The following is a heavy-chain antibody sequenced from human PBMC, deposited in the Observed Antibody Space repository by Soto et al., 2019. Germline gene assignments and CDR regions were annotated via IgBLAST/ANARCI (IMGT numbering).Heavy chain of an antibody. CDR2: ISAYNGNT. Sequence: QVQLVQSGAEVKKHGASVTVSCKDSGYTFTSYGISWGRRAPGQGLVWMGWISAYNGNTNYAQKLQVRVTMTTDTPTRTAYMELRSLSSDDTAGYYCARVGIQWELDYWGQGTLVTVSS. CDR1: GYTFTSYG. V-gene: IGHV1-18*01. CDR3: ARVGIQWELDY. D-gene: IGHD1-26*01. J-gene: IGHJ4*02.